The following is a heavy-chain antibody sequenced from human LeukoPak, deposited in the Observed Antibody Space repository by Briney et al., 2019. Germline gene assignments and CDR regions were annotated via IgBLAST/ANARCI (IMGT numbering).Heavy chain of an antibody. CDR2: INPNSGGT. D-gene: IGHD6-19*01. Sequence: ASVKVSCKASGYTFTGYYMHWVRQAPGQGLEWMGWINPNSGGTNYAQKFQGRVTMTRDTSISTVYMELSRLRSDDTAVYYCARDLGKQWLANFDYWGQGTLVTVSS. CDR1: GYTFTGYY. J-gene: IGHJ4*02. V-gene: IGHV1-2*02. CDR3: ARDLGKQWLANFDY.